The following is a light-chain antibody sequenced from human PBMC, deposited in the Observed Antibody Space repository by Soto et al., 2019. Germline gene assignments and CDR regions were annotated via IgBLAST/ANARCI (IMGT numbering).Light chain of an antibody. CDR3: CSHAGRYNLGV. Sequence: QSALTQPRSVSGSPGQSVTISCTGTSSDIGGYNYVSWYQQYPGKAPKRMIFDIIKRPSGVPDRFSGSKSGNTASLTISGLQAEDEADYNCCSHAGRYNLGVFGGGTKLTVL. CDR1: SSDIGGYNY. J-gene: IGLJ3*02. V-gene: IGLV2-11*01. CDR2: DII.